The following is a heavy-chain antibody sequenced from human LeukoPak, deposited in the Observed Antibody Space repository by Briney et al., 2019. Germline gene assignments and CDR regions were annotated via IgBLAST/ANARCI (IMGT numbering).Heavy chain of an antibody. V-gene: IGHV1-2*02. CDR1: GYTFSGTGWY. Sequence: ASVKVSCKASGYTFSGTGWYLYWLRQAPGQGLECMGWIYPNNGATAYAQKFQGRVAMTRDTSITTAYMELSRLRPDDTAVYYCARDGPAQMVDFDYWGQGTLVSVSS. CDR3: ARDGPAQMVDFDY. D-gene: IGHD3-10*01. J-gene: IGHJ4*02. CDR2: IYPNNGAT.